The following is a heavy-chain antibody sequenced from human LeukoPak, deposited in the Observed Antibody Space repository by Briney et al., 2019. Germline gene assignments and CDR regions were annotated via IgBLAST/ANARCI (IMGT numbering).Heavy chain of an antibody. CDR3: ARDPNGGHFDY. J-gene: IGHJ4*02. Sequence: ASVKVSCKASGYTFTSYSMHWVRQAPGQGLEWMGIINPSGGSTSYAQKFQDRVTMTRDTSTSTAYMELSSLRSEDTAVYYCARDPNGGHFDYWGQGTLVTVS. V-gene: IGHV1-46*01. CDR1: GYTFTSYS. D-gene: IGHD4-23*01. CDR2: INPSGGST.